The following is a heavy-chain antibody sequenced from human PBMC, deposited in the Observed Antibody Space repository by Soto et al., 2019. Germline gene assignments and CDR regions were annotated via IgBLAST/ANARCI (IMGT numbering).Heavy chain of an antibody. Sequence: SETLSLTCTVSGGSISSSSYYWGWIRQPPGKGLEWIGSIYYSGSTYYNPSLKSRVTISVDTSKNQFSLKLSSVTAADTAVYYCARHPSENDYGDLGGMDVWGQGTTVTVSS. V-gene: IGHV4-39*01. CDR1: GGSISSSSYY. CDR3: ARHPSENDYGDLGGMDV. D-gene: IGHD4-17*01. J-gene: IGHJ6*02. CDR2: IYYSGST.